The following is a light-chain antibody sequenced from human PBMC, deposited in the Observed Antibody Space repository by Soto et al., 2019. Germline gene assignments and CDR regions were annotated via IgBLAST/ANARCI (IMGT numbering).Light chain of an antibody. Sequence: EIVMTQSPATLSVSPGDRATLSCRASQSVSSNLAWYQQKPGQAPRLLIYGASTRATGIPARFSGSGSGTEFTLTISILQSEDFAVYYCQQYNNSPTFGPGTKVDIK. J-gene: IGKJ3*01. CDR1: QSVSSN. V-gene: IGKV3-15*01. CDR3: QQYNNSPT. CDR2: GAS.